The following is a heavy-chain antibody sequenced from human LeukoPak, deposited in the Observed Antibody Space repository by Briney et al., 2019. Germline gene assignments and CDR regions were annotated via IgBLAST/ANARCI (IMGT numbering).Heavy chain of an antibody. CDR1: GFTFSDYY. Sequence: PGGSLRLSCAASGFTFSDYYMSWIRQAPGKGLEWVSYISSSGSTIYYADSVKGRFTISRDNAKNSLYLQMNSLRAEDTAVYYCAKNGYDYGHYYYMDVWGKGTTVTISS. V-gene: IGHV3-11*04. J-gene: IGHJ6*03. CDR2: ISSSGSTI. CDR3: AKNGYDYGHYYYMDV. D-gene: IGHD4-17*01.